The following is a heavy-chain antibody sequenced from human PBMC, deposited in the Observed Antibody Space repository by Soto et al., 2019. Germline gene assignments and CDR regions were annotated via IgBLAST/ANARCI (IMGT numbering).Heavy chain of an antibody. Sequence: EVQLVESGGGLVQPGGSLRLSCAASGFTFSSYDMHWVRQATGKGLEWVSAIGTAGDTYYPGSVKGRFTISRENAKNSLYLQMNSLRAGDTAVYYCARDRVTGTGHYFDYWGQGTLVTVSS. CDR2: IGTAGDT. J-gene: IGHJ4*02. V-gene: IGHV3-13*01. CDR3: ARDRVTGTGHYFDY. D-gene: IGHD1-1*01. CDR1: GFTFSSYD.